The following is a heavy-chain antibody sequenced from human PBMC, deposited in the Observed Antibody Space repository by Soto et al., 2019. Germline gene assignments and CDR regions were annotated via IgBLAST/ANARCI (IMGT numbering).Heavy chain of an antibody. CDR1: GVTFSSYW. V-gene: IGHV3-74*01. CDR2: INSDGSST. CDR3: ARDFRVFDWLPTC. D-gene: IGHD3-9*01. J-gene: IGHJ4*02. Sequence: GSMDIACAASGVTFSSYWMHWVRQAPGKGLVWVSRINSDGSSTSYADSVKGRFTISRDNAKNTLYLQMNSLRAEDTAVYYCARDFRVFDWLPTCWGQGTLVTVSS.